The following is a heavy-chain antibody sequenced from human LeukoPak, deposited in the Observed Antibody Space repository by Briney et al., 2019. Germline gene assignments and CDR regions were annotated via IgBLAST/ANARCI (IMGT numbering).Heavy chain of an antibody. V-gene: IGHV3-7*01. CDR3: GYTNNFYH. CDR2: IKHDGSEE. CDR1: GLTISGQW. Sequence: GQSLRPSCVASGLTISGQWMNWVSQAPGQGLEGVANIKHDGSEEHYVDSVKGRFTISRDDGRNSVSLQMNSVRAEDTAVYYCGYTNNFYHWGQGTLVVVSS. D-gene: IGHD1-14*01. J-gene: IGHJ4*02.